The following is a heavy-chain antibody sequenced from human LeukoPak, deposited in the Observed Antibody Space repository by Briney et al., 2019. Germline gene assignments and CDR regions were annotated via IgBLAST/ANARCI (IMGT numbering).Heavy chain of an antibody. CDR3: AKLRDLSGYYSFDAFDI. CDR1: GFTFSSYA. D-gene: IGHD3-9*01. CDR2: ISGSGGST. J-gene: IGHJ3*02. V-gene: IGHV3-23*01. Sequence: GGSLRLSRAASGFTFSSYAMSWVRQAPGKGLEWVSAISGSGGSTYYADSVKGRFTISRDNSKNTLYLQMNSLRAEDTAVYYCAKLRDLSGYYSFDAFDIWGQGTMVTVSS.